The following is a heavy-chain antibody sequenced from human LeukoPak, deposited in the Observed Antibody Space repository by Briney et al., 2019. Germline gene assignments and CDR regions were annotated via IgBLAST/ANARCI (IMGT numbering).Heavy chain of an antibody. CDR2: IIPIFGTA. Sequence: SVKVSCKTSGGTFSSYAISWVRQAPGQGLEWMGGIIPIFGTANYAQKFQGRVTITTDESTSTAYMELSSLRSEDTAVYFCASGRVPAASSLYYFDYWGQGTLVTVSS. D-gene: IGHD2-2*01. CDR3: ASGRVPAASSLYYFDY. CDR1: GGTFSSYA. V-gene: IGHV1-69*05. J-gene: IGHJ4*02.